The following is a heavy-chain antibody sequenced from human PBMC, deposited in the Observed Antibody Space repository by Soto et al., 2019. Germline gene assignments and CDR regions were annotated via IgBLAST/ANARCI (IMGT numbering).Heavy chain of an antibody. CDR2: TRNKANSYTT. V-gene: IGHV3-72*01. Sequence: GGSLRLSCAASGFTFSDHYMDWVRQAPGKGLEWVGRTRNKANSYTTEYAASVKGRFTISRDDSKNSLYLQMNSLKTEDTAVYYCARDFDPGYGMDVLGQGTTVTVSS. D-gene: IGHD3-9*01. CDR1: GFTFSDHY. CDR3: ARDFDPGYGMDV. J-gene: IGHJ6*02.